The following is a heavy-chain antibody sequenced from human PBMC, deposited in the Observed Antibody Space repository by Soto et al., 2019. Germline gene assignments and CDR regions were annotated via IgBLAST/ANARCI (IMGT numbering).Heavy chain of an antibody. Sequence: PGGSLRLSCAASGFTFSSYGMHWVRQAPGKGLEWVAVIWYDGSNKYYADSVKGRFTISRDNSKNTLYLQMNSLRAEDTAVYYCARDQRGYENYYYYGMDVWGQGTTVTVSS. CDR2: IWYDGSNK. J-gene: IGHJ6*02. CDR3: ARDQRGYENYYYYGMDV. D-gene: IGHD5-12*01. CDR1: GFTFSSYG. V-gene: IGHV3-33*01.